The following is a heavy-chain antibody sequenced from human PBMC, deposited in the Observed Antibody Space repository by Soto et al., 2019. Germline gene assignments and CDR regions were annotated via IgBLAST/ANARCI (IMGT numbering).Heavy chain of an antibody. CDR1: GFTFSNYG. CDR3: ARPYSSNSHWFAP. V-gene: IGHV3-33*01. Sequence: PGGSLRLSCAASGFTFSNYGMHWVRQAPGKGLEWVAVLRDDADDTYYADSVKGRFTISRDNSKNTLYLQMRSLRDEDTAVYYCARPYSSNSHWFAPWGQGTLVTVSS. CDR2: LRDDADDT. J-gene: IGHJ5*02. D-gene: IGHD6-19*01.